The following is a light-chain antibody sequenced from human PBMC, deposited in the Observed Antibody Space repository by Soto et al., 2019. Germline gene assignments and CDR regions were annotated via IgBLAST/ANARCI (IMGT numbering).Light chain of an antibody. CDR1: QGISSF. Sequence: DIQLTQSPSFLSASVGDRVTITCRASQGISSFLAWYQQKPGGTPKPLIYAASTLQSGVPSRFSGSGSGTDFTLTITSLQPEDFATYYCQQLHTYPYTFGQGTKLEIK. J-gene: IGKJ2*01. CDR2: AAS. V-gene: IGKV1-9*01. CDR3: QQLHTYPYT.